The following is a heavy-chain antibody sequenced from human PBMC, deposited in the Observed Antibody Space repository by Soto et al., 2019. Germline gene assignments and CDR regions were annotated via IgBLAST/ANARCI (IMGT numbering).Heavy chain of an antibody. CDR1: GYTFTSYG. J-gene: IGHJ5*02. Sequence: ASVKVSCKASGYTFTSYGISWVRQAPGQGLEWMGWISAYNGNTNYAQKLQGRVTMTTDTSTSTAYMELRSLRSDDTALYYCARYRSIAARPYWFDPWGQGTLVTVSS. V-gene: IGHV1-18*01. CDR2: ISAYNGNT. D-gene: IGHD6-6*01. CDR3: ARYRSIAARPYWFDP.